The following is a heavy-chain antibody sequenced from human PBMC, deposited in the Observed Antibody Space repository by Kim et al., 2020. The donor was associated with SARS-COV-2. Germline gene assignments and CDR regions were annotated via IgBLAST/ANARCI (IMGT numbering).Heavy chain of an antibody. CDR1: GGSISSYY. CDR2: IYYSGST. D-gene: IGHD3-10*01. CDR3: AWTAMVRGVMFSDY. Sequence: SETLSLTCTVSGGSISSYYWSWIRQPPGKGLEWIGYIYYSGSTNYNPSLKSRVTISVDTSKNQFSLKLSSVTAADTAVYYCAWTAMVRGVMFSDYWGQGTLVTVSS. J-gene: IGHJ4*02. V-gene: IGHV4-59*01.